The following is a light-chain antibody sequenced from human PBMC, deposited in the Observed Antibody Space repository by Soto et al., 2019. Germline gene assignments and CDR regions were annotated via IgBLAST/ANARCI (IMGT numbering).Light chain of an antibody. J-gene: IGKJ1*01. CDR3: HQYNNWPLT. CDR2: GAS. Sequence: EIVMTQSPATLSVSPGERATLSCRASQSVSSNLAWYQQKPGQAPRLLIYGASTRATGIPARCSGGGSGTEFTLTSSSLQSEDFEVYYCHQYNNWPLTFGQGTKVEIK. V-gene: IGKV3-15*01. CDR1: QSVSSN.